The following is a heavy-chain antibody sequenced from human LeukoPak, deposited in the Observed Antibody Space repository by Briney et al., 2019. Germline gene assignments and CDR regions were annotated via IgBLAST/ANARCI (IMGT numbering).Heavy chain of an antibody. CDR1: GFSFSGYA. J-gene: IGHJ4*02. Sequence: GGSLRLSCAASGFSFSGYAMHWVRQAPGKGLEWVTVISNDGSNKYCADSVKGRFTISRDNSKNTLYLQMNSLRTEDTAVYYCARGISGSGYYHFDCWGQGTLVTVSS. D-gene: IGHD3-3*01. CDR2: ISNDGSNK. V-gene: IGHV3-30*04. CDR3: ARGISGSGYYHFDC.